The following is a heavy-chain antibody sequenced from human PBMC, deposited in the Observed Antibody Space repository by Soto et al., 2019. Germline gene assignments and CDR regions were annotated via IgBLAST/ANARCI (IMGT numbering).Heavy chain of an antibody. CDR3: ATGGLAVTSPFGQ. CDR1: GFNFSNYS. D-gene: IGHD2-21*02. Sequence: EVQLEESGGGLVKPGGSLRLSCVASGFNFSNYSMNWVRQAPGKGLEWVSSISSSSRYIYYADSMKGRFTVSRDNAENSLFLQVNSLRADDTAVYFCATGGLAVTSPFGQWGQGTLVTVSS. V-gene: IGHV3-21*01. CDR2: ISSSSRYI. J-gene: IGHJ4*02.